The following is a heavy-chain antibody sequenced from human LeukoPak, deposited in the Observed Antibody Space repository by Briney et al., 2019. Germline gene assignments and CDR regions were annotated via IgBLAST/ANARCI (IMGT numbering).Heavy chain of an antibody. D-gene: IGHD1-26*01. CDR3: ARHSRGSYDSSYYYYGMDV. V-gene: IGHV4-59*08. CDR1: GGSISSYY. J-gene: IGHJ6*02. Sequence: PSETLSLTCTVSGGSISSYYWSWIRQPPGKGLEWIGYIYYSGSTNYNPSLKSRVTISVDTSKTQFSLKLSSVTAADTAVYYCARHSRGSYDSSYYYYGMDVWGQGTTVTVSS. CDR2: IYYSGST.